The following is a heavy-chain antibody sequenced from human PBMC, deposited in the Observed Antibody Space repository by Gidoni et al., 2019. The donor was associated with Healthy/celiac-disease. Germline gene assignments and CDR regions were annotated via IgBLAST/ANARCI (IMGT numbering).Heavy chain of an antibody. CDR3: ARVAGDIVATIFDY. V-gene: IGHV4-30-4*01. CDR1: VGSLRSGDYY. Sequence: QVQLQESGPGLVKPSQTLSPTCPVSVGSLRSGDYYWSWIRQPPGKGLEWIGYIYYSGSTYYNPSLKSRVTISVDTSKNQFSLKLSSVTAADTAVYYCARVAGDIVATIFDYWGQGTLVTVSS. D-gene: IGHD5-12*01. CDR2: IYYSGST. J-gene: IGHJ4*02.